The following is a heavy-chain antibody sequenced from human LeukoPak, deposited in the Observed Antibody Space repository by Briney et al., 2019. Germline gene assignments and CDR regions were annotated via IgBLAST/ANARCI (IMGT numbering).Heavy chain of an antibody. CDR3: AKGSYYEVHYYHYMDV. D-gene: IGHD1-26*01. V-gene: IGHV3-9*01. J-gene: IGHJ6*03. CDR2: ISWNSGSI. Sequence: GGSLRLSCAASGFTFDDYAMHWVRQAPGKGLEWVSGISWNSGSIGYADSVKGRFTISRDNAKNSLYLQMNSLRAEDTALYYCAKGSYYEVHYYHYMDVWGKGTTVTVPS. CDR1: GFTFDDYA.